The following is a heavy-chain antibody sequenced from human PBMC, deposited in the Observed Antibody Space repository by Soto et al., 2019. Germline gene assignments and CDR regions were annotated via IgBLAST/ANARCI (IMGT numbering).Heavy chain of an antibody. D-gene: IGHD3-22*01. Sequence: XGSLRLSCTGSGFTFNTYALHWVRQAPGKGLEWVAVISSDGRNKNYAASVKGRFTISRENSKNTMSLEMDSLQPGDTAIYYCVREGYSSDYYIKWFDPSGQGTQVTVSS. CDR1: GFTFNTYA. V-gene: IGHV3-30*04. J-gene: IGHJ5*02. CDR3: VREGYSSDYYIKWFDP. CDR2: ISSDGRNK.